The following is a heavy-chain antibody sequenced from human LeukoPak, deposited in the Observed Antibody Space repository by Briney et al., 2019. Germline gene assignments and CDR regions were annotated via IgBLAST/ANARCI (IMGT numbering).Heavy chain of an antibody. Sequence: GGSQRLSCAASGFTFSSYEMNWVRQAPGKGLEWVSYISSSGSIIYYADSVKGRFTISRDNAKNSVYLQMNSLRAEDTDVYYCARDAWGYYYMDVWGKGTTVTVSS. D-gene: IGHD7-27*01. CDR1: GFTFSSYE. CDR3: ARDAWGYYYMDV. CDR2: ISSSGSII. J-gene: IGHJ6*03. V-gene: IGHV3-48*03.